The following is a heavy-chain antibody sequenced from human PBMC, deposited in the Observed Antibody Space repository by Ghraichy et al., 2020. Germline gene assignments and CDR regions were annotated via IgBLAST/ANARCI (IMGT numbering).Heavy chain of an antibody. CDR2: ISYDGSKI. CDR3: AKERDTRGYYSCRGDYYGMDG. J-gene: IGHJ6*02. Sequence: GQSLNISCAASGFTFTKYGMHWVRQAPGRGLEWVAVISYDGSKINYADSGRFSISRDNSKNTLLLQINSLRTEDTAVYYCAKERDTRGYYSCRGDYYGMDGWGQGPTVTGSS. CDR1: GFTFTKYG. V-gene: IGHV3-30*18. D-gene: IGHD3-10*01.